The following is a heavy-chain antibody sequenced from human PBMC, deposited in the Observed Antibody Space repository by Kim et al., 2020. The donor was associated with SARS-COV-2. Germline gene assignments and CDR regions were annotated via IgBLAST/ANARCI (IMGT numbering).Heavy chain of an antibody. CDR1: GYTFTSYG. Sequence: ASVKVSCKASGYTFTSYGISWVRQAPGQGLEWMGWISAYNGNTNYAQKLQGRVTMTTDTSTSTAYMELRSLRSDDTAVYYCARDGIAAAGTGGYYYYYGMDVWGQGTTVTVSS. D-gene: IGHD6-13*01. V-gene: IGHV1-18*01. J-gene: IGHJ6*02. CDR2: ISAYNGNT. CDR3: ARDGIAAAGTGGYYYYYGMDV.